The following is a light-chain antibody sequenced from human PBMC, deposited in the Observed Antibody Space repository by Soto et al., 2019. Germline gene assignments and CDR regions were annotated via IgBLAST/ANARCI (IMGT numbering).Light chain of an antibody. J-gene: IGKJ1*01. CDR1: QRVSNN. V-gene: IGKV3-15*01. CDR2: GAS. CDR3: KHYNNWPPWT. Sequence: EIVMTQSPATLSVSPGERATLSCRASQRVSNNLAWYQQKPGQAPRLLIYGASTRATGIPARFSGSGSGTEFTPTISSLQSEDFAVYYCKHYNNWPPWTFGQGTKVEIK.